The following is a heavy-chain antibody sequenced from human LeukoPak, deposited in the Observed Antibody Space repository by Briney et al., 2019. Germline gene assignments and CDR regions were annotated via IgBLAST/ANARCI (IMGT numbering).Heavy chain of an antibody. J-gene: IGHJ5*02. Sequence: QPGGSLRLSCTASGLSISGYWMHWVRQAPGKGLVWLSRINSDGSGTDYAGSVKGRFTVSRDNGKNTVYLRMSSLRAEDTAVYYCARDPYILDAAWGQGTLVTVSS. CDR3: ARDPYILDAA. CDR1: GLSISGYW. D-gene: IGHD3-16*01. CDR2: INSDGSGT. V-gene: IGHV3-74*01.